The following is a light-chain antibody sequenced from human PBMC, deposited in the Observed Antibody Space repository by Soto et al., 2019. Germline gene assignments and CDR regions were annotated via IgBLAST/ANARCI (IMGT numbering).Light chain of an antibody. Sequence: QLVLTQPPSASRTPGQRVTISCSGSSSNIGSNTVNWYQQLPGTAPKLLIYSNNQRPSGVPDRFSGSKSGTSASLAISGLQSEDEADYYCAAWDDSLNGWVFGGGTKVTVL. CDR3: AAWDDSLNGWV. CDR2: SNN. V-gene: IGLV1-44*01. J-gene: IGLJ3*02. CDR1: SSNIGSNT.